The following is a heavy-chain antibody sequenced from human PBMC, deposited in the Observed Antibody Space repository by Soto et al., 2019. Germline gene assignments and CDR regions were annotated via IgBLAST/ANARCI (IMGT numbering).Heavy chain of an antibody. J-gene: IGHJ4*02. CDR3: VTERGGYSSGWYDY. CDR1: GFTFSSYA. CDR2: INSNGGNT. Sequence: EVQLVESGGGLVQPGGSLRLSCAASGFTFSSYAMHWVRQAPGKGLEYVSAINSNGGNTYYANSVKGRFTISRDNSKNTLYLQMGSLRAEDMAVYYCVTERGGYSSGWYDYWGQGTLVTVSS. V-gene: IGHV3-64*01. D-gene: IGHD6-19*01.